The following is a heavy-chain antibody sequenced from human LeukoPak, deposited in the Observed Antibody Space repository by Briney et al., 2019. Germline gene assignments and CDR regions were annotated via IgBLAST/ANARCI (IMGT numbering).Heavy chain of an antibody. J-gene: IGHJ4*02. CDR1: GASVSSGDHH. Sequence: ETLSLTCIVSGASVSSGDHHWSWIRQAPGKGLEWVSVLYSDDTTYYADSVKGRFTISRDNSKNTLYLQMNNLRAEDTAVYYCARGGGYYAIDYWGQGTLVTVSS. V-gene: IGHV3-53*01. CDR3: ARGGGYYAIDY. CDR2: LYSDDTT. D-gene: IGHD1-26*01.